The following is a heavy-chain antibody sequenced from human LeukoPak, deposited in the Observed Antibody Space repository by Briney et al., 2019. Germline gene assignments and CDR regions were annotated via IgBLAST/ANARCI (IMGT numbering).Heavy chain of an antibody. J-gene: IGHJ6*03. Sequence: SVKVSCKASGGTFSSYAISWVRQAPGQGLEWMGGIIPIFGTANYAQKFQGRVTITADESTSTAYMELSSLRSEDTAVYYCARTSGEYSYGYGYFYYYTDVWGKGTPVTVSS. V-gene: IGHV1-69*13. CDR2: IIPIFGTA. CDR1: GGTFSSYA. D-gene: IGHD5-18*01. CDR3: ARTSGEYSYGYGYFYYYTDV.